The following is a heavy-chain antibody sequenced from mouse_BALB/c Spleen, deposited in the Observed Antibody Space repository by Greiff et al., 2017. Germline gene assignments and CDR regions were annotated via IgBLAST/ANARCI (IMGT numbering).Heavy chain of an antibody. CDR2: ILPGSGST. D-gene: IGHD2-10*02. CDR1: GYTFSSYW. J-gene: IGHJ2*01. CDR3: ARTGYGNYGVLDY. Sequence: QVQLQQSGAELMKPGASVKISCKATGYTFSSYWIEWVKQRPGHGLEWIGEILPGSGSTNYNEKFKGKATFTADTSSNTAYMQLSSLTSEDSAVYYCARTGYGNYGVLDYWGQGTTLTVSS. V-gene: IGHV1-9*01.